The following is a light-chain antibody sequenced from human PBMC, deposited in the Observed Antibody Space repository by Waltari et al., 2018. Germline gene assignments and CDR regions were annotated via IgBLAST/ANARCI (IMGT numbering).Light chain of an antibody. V-gene: IGKV1-39*01. J-gene: IGKJ1*01. Sequence: DVQMTQSPSSLSASVGDRVTITCRASQSVIDYLNWYQQKPGKAPELLISGASNLQSGAPSRFSGSGSGTDFTLTISSLETEDCATFYCQQAYTSPWTFGQGTKVEIK. CDR2: GAS. CDR1: QSVIDY. CDR3: QQAYTSPWT.